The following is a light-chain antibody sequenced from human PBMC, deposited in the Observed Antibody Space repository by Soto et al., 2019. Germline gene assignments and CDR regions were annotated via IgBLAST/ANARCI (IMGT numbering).Light chain of an antibody. J-gene: IGLJ3*02. V-gene: IGLV2-14*01. Sequence: QSVLTQPASVSGSPGQSITISCTGTSTDVGIFDYVSWYQQHPGKVPKLIIYEVSHRPSGVSNRFSGSKSGNTASLTISGLQAEDEADYYCSSYTSSNTGVFGGGTKLTVL. CDR2: EVS. CDR3: SSYTSSNTGV. CDR1: STDVGIFDY.